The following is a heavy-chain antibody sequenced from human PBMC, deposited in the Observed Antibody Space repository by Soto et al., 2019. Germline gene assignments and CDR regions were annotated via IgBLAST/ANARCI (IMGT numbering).Heavy chain of an antibody. CDR3: ARTAVATHWYFDL. D-gene: IGHD6-19*01. Sequence: LQLQESGPGLVKPSETLSLTCTVSNGSISGRYYWGWLRQTPGKGLEWIASIYYVGSTYYSPSLESRVTISVDTSNNQFSLRLNSVTAADTAVYYCARTAVATHWYFDLWGRGTLVT. CDR1: NGSISGRYY. CDR2: IYYVGST. V-gene: IGHV4-39*01. J-gene: IGHJ2*01.